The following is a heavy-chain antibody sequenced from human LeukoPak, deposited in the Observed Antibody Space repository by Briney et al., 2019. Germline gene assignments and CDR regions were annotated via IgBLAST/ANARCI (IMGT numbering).Heavy chain of an antibody. CDR2: IDNDGSDT. CDR3: ARGGYSHAFDI. CDR1: GFTFRSYY. D-gene: IGHD3-22*01. Sequence: GGSLRHSCVASGFTFRSYYIHWVRQAPGKGLVWVSRIDNDGSDTIYADSVKGRFAVSRDNAKNTLYLQMNSLRAEDTAVYCCARGGYSHAFDIWGQGTVVTVSS. V-gene: IGHV3-74*01. J-gene: IGHJ3*02.